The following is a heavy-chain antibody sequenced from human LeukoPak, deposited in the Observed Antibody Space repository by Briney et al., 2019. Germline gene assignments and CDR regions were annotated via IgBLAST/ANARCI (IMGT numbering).Heavy chain of an antibody. D-gene: IGHD1-26*01. CDR3: ARTPAGESDAFDI. V-gene: IGHV4-61*02. Sequence: PSQTLSLTCTVSGGSISSGSYYWSWIRQPAGMGLEWIGRIYTSGGTNYNPSLNNGVTISVDTSKNHFSLKLSSVTAAATAVYYCARTPAGESDAFDIWGQGTMVTVSS. J-gene: IGHJ3*02. CDR2: IYTSGGT. CDR1: GGSISSGSYY.